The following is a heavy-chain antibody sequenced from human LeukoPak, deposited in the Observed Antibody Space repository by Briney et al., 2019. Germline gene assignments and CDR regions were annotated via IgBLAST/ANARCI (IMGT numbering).Heavy chain of an antibody. CDR1: GYPFPGHY. CDR2: NNPNRGGT. CDR3: ARDHCVSSGCYEDYYYGMDV. Sequence: ATEKVLYKVCGYPFPGHYMLGVRGAPGQGRECMGWNNPNRGGTNYAQQFQSRVNNTRDTSISTAYMELSRLRSDDTAVYFCARDHCVSSGCYEDYYYGMDVWGRGTTVTVSS. D-gene: IGHD2-2*01. J-gene: IGHJ6*02. V-gene: IGHV1-2*02.